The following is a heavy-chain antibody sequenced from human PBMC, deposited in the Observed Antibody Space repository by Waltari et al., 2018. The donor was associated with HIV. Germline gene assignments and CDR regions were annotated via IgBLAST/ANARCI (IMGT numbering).Heavy chain of an antibody. CDR3: ARDSYGGDF. V-gene: IGHV3-7*01. Sequence: EVRLVQSGGGLVQPGGARGLACEGSGFTFATYWMTWVRQVPGRGLEWVANIKLDGSETHLLDSVRGRFTISRDNAKDSVFLQMNRLSVDDTAIYYCARDSYGGDFWGQGTLVTVSS. D-gene: IGHD4-17*01. CDR2: IKLDGSET. J-gene: IGHJ4*02. CDR1: GFTFATYW.